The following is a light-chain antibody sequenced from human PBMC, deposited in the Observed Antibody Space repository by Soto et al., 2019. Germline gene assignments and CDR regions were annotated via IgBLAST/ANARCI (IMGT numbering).Light chain of an antibody. CDR2: RNS. J-gene: IGLJ2*01. V-gene: IGLV1-47*01. CDR3: ATWDDRLSGVV. Sequence: QSVLTQSPSASGTPGQRVTISCSGINSNIGSNYVHWYQQFPGTAPKVLIYRNSQRPSGVPDRFSGSKSGISASLAISGLRSGVEADYFCATWDDRLSGVVFGGGTKLPVL. CDR1: NSNIGSNY.